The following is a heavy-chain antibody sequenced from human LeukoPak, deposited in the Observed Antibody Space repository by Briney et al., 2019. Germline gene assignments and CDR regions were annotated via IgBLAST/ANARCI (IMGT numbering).Heavy chain of an antibody. CDR1: GFTFTSYA. D-gene: IGHD6-19*01. Sequence: ASVKVSCKASGFTFTSYAMHWVRQAPGQRLEWMGWINAGNGNTKYSQRFQGRVTITRDTSASTAYMELSSLRAEDTAVYYCARDEAVAGFDYWGQGTLVTVSS. J-gene: IGHJ4*02. CDR3: ARDEAVAGFDY. V-gene: IGHV1-3*01. CDR2: INAGNGNT.